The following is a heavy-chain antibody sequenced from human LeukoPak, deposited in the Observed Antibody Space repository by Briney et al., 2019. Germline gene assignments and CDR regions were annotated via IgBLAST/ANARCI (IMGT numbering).Heavy chain of an antibody. V-gene: IGHV4-34*01. CDR3: ARSGARKNRYIQPDSAVVPAAIMRAPDP. J-gene: IGHJ5*02. D-gene: IGHD2-2*02. CDR2: INQRGST. Sequence: SETLSLTCAVYGGSLSGYYSSWLRHPPGKGREWSGEINQRGSTHYNPPLKSRVTISVDTTKNESSLTVSSVTAADTAVYYCARSGARKNRYIQPDSAVVPAAIMRAPDPWGQGTLVTVSS. CDR1: GGSLSGYY.